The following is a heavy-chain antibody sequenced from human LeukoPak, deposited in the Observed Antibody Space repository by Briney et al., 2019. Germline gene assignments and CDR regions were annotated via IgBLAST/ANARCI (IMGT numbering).Heavy chain of an antibody. CDR3: ARDLSSTPNWELDH. CDR2: INPGSGDT. J-gene: IGHJ5*02. Sequence: ASVKVSCKASGSTFSGYFMHWVRQAPGQGLEWMGRINPGSGDTEFAQKFQGRVAMTRGTSISTAYMEVSGLTFDDTAIYYCARDLSSTPNWELDHWGQGTLVTVSS. CDR1: GSTFSGYF. V-gene: IGHV1-2*06. D-gene: IGHD7-27*01.